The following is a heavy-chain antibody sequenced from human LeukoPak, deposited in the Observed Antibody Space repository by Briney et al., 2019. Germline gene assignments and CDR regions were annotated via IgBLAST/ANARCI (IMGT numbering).Heavy chain of an antibody. V-gene: IGHV3-21*01. CDR1: GFTFSSYN. CDR2: ISTGGTYI. D-gene: IGHD1-26*01. Sequence: GGSLRLSCAGSGFTFSSYNMNWVRQAPGKGLEWVSSISTGGTYIYYADSVKGRFTISRDNAKNSLYLQMNTLRAEDTAVYYCAGISGGGTFWGQGTLVTVSS. J-gene: IGHJ4*02. CDR3: AGISGGGTF.